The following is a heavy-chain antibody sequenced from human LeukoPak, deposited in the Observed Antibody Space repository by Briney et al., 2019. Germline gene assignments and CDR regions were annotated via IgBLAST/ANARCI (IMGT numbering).Heavy chain of an antibody. Sequence: GASVKVSCKTSGYSFTGYFIHWVRQAPGQGLEWMGWINTKTGTPTYAQGFIGRFVFSLDTSVSTAYLQISSLKGEDTAVYYCARDRAFQPSGGSCYGCYYGMDVWGQGTTVTVSS. CDR2: INTKTGTP. D-gene: IGHD2-15*01. CDR3: ARDRAFQPSGGSCYGCYYGMDV. V-gene: IGHV7-4-1*02. CDR1: GYSFTGYF. J-gene: IGHJ6*02.